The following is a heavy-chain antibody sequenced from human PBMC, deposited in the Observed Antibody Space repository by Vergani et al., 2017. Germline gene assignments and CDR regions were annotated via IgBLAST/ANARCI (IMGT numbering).Heavy chain of an antibody. CDR2: ISGSGGNT. V-gene: IGHV3-23*01. Sequence: EVQLLESGGGSAQPGESLRLSCVASGFTFTAHGLNWVRQAPGKGLEWVSAISGSGGNTFYTDSVKGRFTISSDNSKDTLYLQMNSLRVKDTAIYYCAKARDPNCKGGNCYSYYYGLDLWGQGATVTVSS. D-gene: IGHD2-15*01. J-gene: IGHJ6*02. CDR1: GFTFTAHG. CDR3: AKARDPNCKGGNCYSYYYGLDL.